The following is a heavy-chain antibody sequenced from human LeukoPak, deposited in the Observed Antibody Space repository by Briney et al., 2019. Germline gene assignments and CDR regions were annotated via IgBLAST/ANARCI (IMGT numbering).Heavy chain of an antibody. J-gene: IGHJ5*02. D-gene: IGHD6-13*01. CDR2: IYHSGST. CDR3: ARMFRSSWYINWFDP. Sequence: SETLSLTCTVSGYSISIGYYWGWIRQPPGKGLEWIGSIYHSGSTYYNPSLKSRVTISVDTSKNQFSLKLRSVTAADTAMYYCARMFRSSWYINWFDPWGQGTLVTVSS. CDR1: GYSISIGYY. V-gene: IGHV4-38-2*02.